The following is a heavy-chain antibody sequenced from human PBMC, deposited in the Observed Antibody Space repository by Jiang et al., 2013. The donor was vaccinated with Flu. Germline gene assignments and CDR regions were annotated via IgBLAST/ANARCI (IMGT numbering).Heavy chain of an antibody. J-gene: IGHJ4*02. CDR3: ARSPGRWFGELLGLTFDY. V-gene: IGHV4-34*01. CDR2: INHSGST. D-gene: IGHD3-10*01. CDR1: GGSFSGYY. Sequence: GSGLVKPSETLSLTCGVYGGSFSGYYWSWIRQPPGKGLEWNGEINHSGSTNYNPPLKSRVTILVDTSKNQFSLKLSSVTAADSAVYYCARSPGRWFGELLGLTFDYWGQGTLVTVSS.